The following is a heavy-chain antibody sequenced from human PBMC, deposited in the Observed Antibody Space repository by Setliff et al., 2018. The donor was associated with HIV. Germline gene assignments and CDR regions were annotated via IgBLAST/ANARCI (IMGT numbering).Heavy chain of an antibody. CDR1: GGSIRTDGYF. J-gene: IGHJ4*02. Sequence: PSETLSLTCTVSGGSIRTDGYFWTWIRQRPGKGLEWIAYIYYSGSTYYNPSLKSRVIMSVDMSKNQFSLKLSSVTAADTAVYYCARQPSWGPIDYWGQGTLVTVSS. CDR2: IYYSGST. D-gene: IGHD7-27*01. CDR3: ARQPSWGPIDY. V-gene: IGHV4-31*03.